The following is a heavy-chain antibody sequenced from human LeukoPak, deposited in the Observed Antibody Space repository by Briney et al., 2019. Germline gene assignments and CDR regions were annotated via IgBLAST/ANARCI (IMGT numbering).Heavy chain of an antibody. V-gene: IGHV4-39*07. J-gene: IGHJ4*02. CDR2: IYYSGST. CDR3: ARDSNLQQLGHFDY. CDR1: GGSISSSSYY. Sequence: SETLSLTCTVSGGSISSSSYYWGWIRQPPGKGLEWIGSIYYSGSTYYNPSLKSRVTISVDTSKNQFSLKLSSVTAADTAVYYCARDSNLQQLGHFDYWGQGTLVTVSS. D-gene: IGHD6-13*01.